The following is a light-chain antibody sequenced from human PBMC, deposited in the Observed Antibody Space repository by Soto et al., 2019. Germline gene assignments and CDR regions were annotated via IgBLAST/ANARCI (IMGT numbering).Light chain of an antibody. CDR1: SSDVGGGYNY. Sequence: QSALTQPRSVSGSPGQSVTISCTGTSSDVGGGYNYVSWYQQRPGQVPKVMIYDVSKRPSGVPDRFSGSKSGNTASLTISGLQADDEADYYCCSYAGSYTVVFGGGTKLTVL. CDR2: DVS. J-gene: IGLJ3*02. CDR3: CSYAGSYTVV. V-gene: IGLV2-11*01.